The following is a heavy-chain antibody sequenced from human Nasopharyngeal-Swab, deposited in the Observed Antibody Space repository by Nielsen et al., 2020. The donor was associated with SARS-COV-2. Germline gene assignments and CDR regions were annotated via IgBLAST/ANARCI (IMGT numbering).Heavy chain of an antibody. CDR1: GFTFSSYA. Sequence: GGSLRLSCAASGFTFSSYAMSWVRQAPGKGLEWVSAISGSGGSTYYADSVKGRFTTSRDNSKNTLYLQMNSLRAEDTAVYYCAKSFAALTTVSNFDYWGQGTLVTVSS. V-gene: IGHV3-23*01. J-gene: IGHJ4*02. CDR2: ISGSGGST. CDR3: AKSFAALTTVSNFDY. D-gene: IGHD4-17*01.